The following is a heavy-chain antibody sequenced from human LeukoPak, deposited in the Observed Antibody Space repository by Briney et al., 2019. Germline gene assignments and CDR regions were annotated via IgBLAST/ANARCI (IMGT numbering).Heavy chain of an antibody. D-gene: IGHD5-12*01. CDR2: ISGSGGST. Sequence: GGSLRLSCAASGFTFSSYAMSWVRQAPGKGPEWVSAISGSGGSTYYADSVKGRFTISRDNSKNTLYLQMNSLRAEDTAVYYCAKEEGEWLWSRYYYYYGMDVWGQGTTVTVSS. V-gene: IGHV3-23*01. J-gene: IGHJ6*02. CDR3: AKEEGEWLWSRYYYYYGMDV. CDR1: GFTFSSYA.